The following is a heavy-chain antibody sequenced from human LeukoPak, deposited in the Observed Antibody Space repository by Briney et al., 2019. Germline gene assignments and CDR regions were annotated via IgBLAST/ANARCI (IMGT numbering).Heavy chain of an antibody. CDR2: LYAGGES. V-gene: IGHV3-53*01. D-gene: IGHD3-10*01. CDR3: ARDSAGNQYSSGNFDL. J-gene: IGHJ4*02. CDR1: GFAVKSNY. Sequence: GGSLRLSCAASGFAVKSNYMNWVRQAPGKGLEWVSVLYAGGESYYADSVLGRFTISRDNSNNTVFLEMNSLTADDTAVYFCARDSAGNQYSSGNFDLWGQGTLVTVSS.